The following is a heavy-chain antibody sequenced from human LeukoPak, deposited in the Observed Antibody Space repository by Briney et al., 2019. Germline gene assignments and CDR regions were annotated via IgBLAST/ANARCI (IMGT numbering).Heavy chain of an antibody. CDR2: ISGSDRT. CDR1: GFTFSSYA. CDR3: AKDSPYAYYGSGSYWDY. V-gene: IGHV3-23*01. J-gene: IGHJ4*02. D-gene: IGHD3-10*01. Sequence: GGPLRLSCAASGFTFSSYAMSWVRQAPGKGREGVSDISGSDRTYYAAPVKGRFTISRDNSKTTLYLQMNSLRAEDTSVYYCAKDSPYAYYGSGSYWDYWGQGTLVTVSS.